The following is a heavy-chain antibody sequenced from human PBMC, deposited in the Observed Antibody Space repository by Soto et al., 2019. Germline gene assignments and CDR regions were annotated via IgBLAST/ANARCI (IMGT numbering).Heavy chain of an antibody. CDR2: IDPSDSYT. J-gene: IGHJ1*01. Sequence: GESLKISCKGSGYGFAGYWISWVRQMPGKGLEWMGRIDPSDSYTNYSPSFQGHVTISADKSISTAYLQWSSLRASDTAMYYCARHSGVAEDGTDWGQGTLVTVS. CDR1: GYGFAGYW. CDR3: ARHSGVAEDGTD. V-gene: IGHV5-10-1*01. D-gene: IGHD6-13*01.